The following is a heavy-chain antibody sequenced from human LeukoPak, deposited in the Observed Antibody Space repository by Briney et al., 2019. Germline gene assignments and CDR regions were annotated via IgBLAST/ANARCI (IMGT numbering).Heavy chain of an antibody. V-gene: IGHV3-23*01. D-gene: IGHD3-22*01. CDR3: AKGLGDYYSRLDC. CDR2: ISGSGNT. CDR1: GFTFSSYA. Sequence: GGSLRLSCAASGFTFSSYAMSWVRQAPGRGLEWVSGISGSGNTYYADSVKGRYTISRDNSKNTLYLQVNSLRAEDTALHYCAKGLGDYYSRLDCWGQGTLVTVSS. J-gene: IGHJ4*02.